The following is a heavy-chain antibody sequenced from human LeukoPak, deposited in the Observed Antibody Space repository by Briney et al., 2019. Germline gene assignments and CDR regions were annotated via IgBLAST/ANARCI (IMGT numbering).Heavy chain of an antibody. CDR2: ISGSGGSP. V-gene: IGHV3-23*01. Sequence: AGGSLRLSCAASGFTVSNNYMNWVRQAPGKGLEWVSGISGSGGSPYYADSVKGRFTISRDNSKNTLYLQMNSLRAEDTAVYYCAKVTSGGSCYQSDYWGQGTLVTVSS. J-gene: IGHJ4*02. D-gene: IGHD2-15*01. CDR3: AKVTSGGSCYQSDY. CDR1: GFTVSNNY.